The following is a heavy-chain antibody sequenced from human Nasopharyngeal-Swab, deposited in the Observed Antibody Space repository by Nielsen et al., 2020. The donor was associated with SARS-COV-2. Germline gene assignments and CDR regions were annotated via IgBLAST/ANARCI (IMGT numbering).Heavy chain of an antibody. CDR3: ARDLGGGYCTTTNCPGS. CDR1: GLSFSRYA. J-gene: IGHJ1*01. CDR2: ISYDGSNI. D-gene: IGHD2-2*01. V-gene: IGHV3-30*14. Sequence: GGSLRLSCVGSGLSFSRYAMHWVRQAPGKGLECVALISYDGSNIQYADSVRGRFTISRDSSTNTLYLQMNNVRAEDTAVYYCARDLGGGYCTTTNCPGSWGQGTLVTVSS.